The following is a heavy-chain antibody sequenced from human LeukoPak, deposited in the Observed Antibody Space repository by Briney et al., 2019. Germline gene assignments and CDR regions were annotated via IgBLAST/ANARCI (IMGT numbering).Heavy chain of an antibody. CDR3: ASSGSGFGEFYYYYGMDV. CDR2: INHSGST. V-gene: IGHV4-34*01. Sequence: PPETLSLTCAVYGGSFSGYYWSWIRQPPGKGLEWIGEINHSGSTNYNPSLKSRVTISVDTSKNQFSLKLSSVTAADTAVYYCASSGSGFGEFYYYYGMDVWGQGTTVTVSS. CDR1: GGSFSGYY. J-gene: IGHJ6*02. D-gene: IGHD3-10*01.